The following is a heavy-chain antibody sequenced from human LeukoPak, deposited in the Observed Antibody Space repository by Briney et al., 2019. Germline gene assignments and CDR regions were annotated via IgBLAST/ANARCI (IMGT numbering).Heavy chain of an antibody. V-gene: IGHV4-59*02. Sequence: SETLSLTCTVSGGSVNGYYWNWIRQAPGKGLEWIGFIHYSGLTVYSPSLQSRVSMSVDTSRNQFSLDLSSVNAADTALYYCARDPPEDEWNSLDSWGQGILVTVSS. J-gene: IGHJ4*02. CDR1: GGSVNGYY. D-gene: IGHD1-7*01. CDR2: IHYSGLT. CDR3: ARDPPEDEWNSLDS.